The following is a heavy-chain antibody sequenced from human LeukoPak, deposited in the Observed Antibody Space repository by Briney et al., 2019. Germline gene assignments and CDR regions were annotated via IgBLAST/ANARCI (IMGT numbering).Heavy chain of an antibody. CDR2: ISWNSGSI. Sequence: GGSLRLSCAASGFTFDDYAMHWVRQAPGKGLEWVSGISWNSGSIGYADSVKGRFTISRDNAKNSLYLQMNSLRAEDTALYYCAKDMRAADFYHFDYWGQGTLVTVSS. D-gene: IGHD3/OR15-3a*01. CDR3: AKDMRAADFYHFDY. CDR1: GFTFDDYA. J-gene: IGHJ4*02. V-gene: IGHV3-9*01.